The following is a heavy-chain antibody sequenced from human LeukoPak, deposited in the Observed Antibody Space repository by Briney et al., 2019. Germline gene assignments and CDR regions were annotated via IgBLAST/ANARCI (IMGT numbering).Heavy chain of an antibody. CDR1: GGSFSGYN. V-gene: IGHV4-34*01. Sequence: KPSETLSLTCAVYGGSFSGYNWSWIRQPPGKGLEWIGEINHSGSTNYNPSLKSRVTISVDTSKNQFSLKLSSVTAADTAVYDCARGHDSSGYYFDYWGQGTLVTVSS. J-gene: IGHJ4*02. D-gene: IGHD3-22*01. CDR2: INHSGST. CDR3: ARGHDSSGYYFDY.